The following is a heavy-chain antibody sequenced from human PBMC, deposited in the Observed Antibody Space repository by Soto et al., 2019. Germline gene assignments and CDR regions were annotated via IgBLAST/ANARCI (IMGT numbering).Heavy chain of an antibody. J-gene: IGHJ4*02. D-gene: IGHD3-22*01. CDR1: GFIFSTYW. CDR3: AKSDSYYYDSSGHQGVDY. CDR2: IKQDGSEK. Sequence: LRLSCAASGFIFSTYWMTWVRQAPGKGLEWVANIKQDGSEKWYVDSVKGRFTISRDNAKNSLYLQMNSLRAEDTAVYYCAKSDSYYYDSSGHQGVDYWGQGTLVTVSS. V-gene: IGHV3-7*03.